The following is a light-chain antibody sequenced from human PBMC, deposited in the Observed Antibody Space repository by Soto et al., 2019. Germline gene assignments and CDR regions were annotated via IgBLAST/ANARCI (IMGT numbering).Light chain of an antibody. J-gene: IGKJ1*01. Sequence: EVVLTQSPATLSLSPGERATLSCRASENVRTFVDWYQQKPGQAPRLLIYGASNRATGIPARFSGSGSGTDFNLTISNLEPDDFAVYYCQQHSHWPPWTFGQGTRVEIQ. CDR3: QQHSHWPPWT. CDR1: ENVRTF. V-gene: IGKV3-11*01. CDR2: GAS.